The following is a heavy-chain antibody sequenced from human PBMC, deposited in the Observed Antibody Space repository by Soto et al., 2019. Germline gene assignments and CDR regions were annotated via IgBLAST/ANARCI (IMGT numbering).Heavy chain of an antibody. V-gene: IGHV4-59*01. Sequence: SETLSLTCTVSGGSISSYYWSRIRQPPGKGLEWIGYIYYSGSTNYNPSLKSRVTISVDTSKNQFSLKLSSVTAADTAVYYCARWVEGYCSGGSCRYYYYMDVWGKGTTVTVSS. CDR2: IYYSGST. J-gene: IGHJ6*03. D-gene: IGHD2-15*01. CDR1: GGSISSYY. CDR3: ARWVEGYCSGGSCRYYYYMDV.